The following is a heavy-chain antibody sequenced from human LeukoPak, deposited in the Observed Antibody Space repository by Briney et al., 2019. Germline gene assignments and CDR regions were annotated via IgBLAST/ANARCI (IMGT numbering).Heavy chain of an antibody. J-gene: IGHJ4*02. Sequence: PSETLSLTCVVSGGSISSSNWWSWVRQPPGKGLEWIGSIYHSGSTYYNPSLKSRVTISVDTSKNQFSLKLSSVTAADTAVYYCARGGYSYGPDYWGQGTLVTVSS. V-gene: IGHV4-4*02. CDR3: ARGGYSYGPDY. CDR2: IYHSGST. D-gene: IGHD5-18*01. CDR1: GGSISSSNW.